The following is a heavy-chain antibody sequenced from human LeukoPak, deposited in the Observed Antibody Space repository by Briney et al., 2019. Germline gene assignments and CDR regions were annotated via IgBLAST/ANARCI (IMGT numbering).Heavy chain of an antibody. J-gene: IGHJ4*02. V-gene: IGHV3-23*01. CDR3: AKHPNDYFDSSGKYFDY. D-gene: IGHD3-22*01. Sequence: WIRQPPGKGLEWVSAISGSGGSTYYADSVKGRFTISRDNSKNTLYLQMNSLRAEDTAINYCAKHPNDYFDSSGKYFDYWGQGTLVTVSS. CDR2: ISGSGGST.